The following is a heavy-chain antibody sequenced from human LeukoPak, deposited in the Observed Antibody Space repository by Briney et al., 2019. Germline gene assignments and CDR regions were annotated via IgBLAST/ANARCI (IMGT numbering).Heavy chain of an antibody. CDR2: ISNSGYAT. CDR3: AKEEYSSSERPFDS. J-gene: IGHJ4*02. CDR1: GFTFSTYV. D-gene: IGHD6-6*01. Sequence: GGSLRLSXTASGFTFSTYVMSWVRQSPGKGLEWISTISNSGYATYYADSVKGRFTISRDNSKNTLYLQMNSPRAEDTALYYCAKEEYSSSERPFDSWGQGTLVTVSS. V-gene: IGHV3-23*01.